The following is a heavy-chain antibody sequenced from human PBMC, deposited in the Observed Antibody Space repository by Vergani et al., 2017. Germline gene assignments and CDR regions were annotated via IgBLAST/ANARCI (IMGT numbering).Heavy chain of an antibody. Sequence: QVQLAESGGGRVQPGRSLRLSCAASGFSFSSHAIHWVRQAPGKGLEWVAVISNDGSKKYYADSVKGRFTISRDNSKNTLDLQMNCLRTQDTAVYYCAKAGSVTSGSLQYNFYMDVWGKGTTVTVS. CDR2: ISNDGSKK. CDR1: GFSFSSHA. J-gene: IGHJ6*03. CDR3: AKAGSVTSGSLQYNFYMDV. V-gene: IGHV3-30*18. D-gene: IGHD3-10*01.